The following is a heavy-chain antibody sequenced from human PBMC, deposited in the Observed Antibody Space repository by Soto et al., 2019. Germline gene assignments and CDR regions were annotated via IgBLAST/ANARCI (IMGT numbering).Heavy chain of an antibody. D-gene: IGHD1-26*01. Sequence: EVQLLESGGGLVQPGGSLRLSCAASGFTFSSYAMGWVRQAPGKGLEWVSAITGSGGSTYYADSVKGRFTISRDNSENTLYLQMNSLRVEDTALYYCAKGVRGSGTYPFDYWGQGTLVTVSS. V-gene: IGHV3-23*01. CDR2: ITGSGGST. J-gene: IGHJ4*02. CDR3: AKGVRGSGTYPFDY. CDR1: GFTFSSYA.